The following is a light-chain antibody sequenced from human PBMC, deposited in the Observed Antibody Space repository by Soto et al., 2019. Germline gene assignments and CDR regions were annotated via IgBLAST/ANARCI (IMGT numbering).Light chain of an antibody. Sequence: QSVLTQPPSVSAAPGQRVTISCTGSSSNIGAGYDVHWYQQLPGTAPKLLIYGNSNRPSGVPDRFSGSKSGTSASLAITGLQAEDEADYYCQSYDSSLRAVVFGGGTKLTVL. CDR2: GNS. V-gene: IGLV1-40*01. CDR3: QSYDSSLRAVV. J-gene: IGLJ2*01. CDR1: SSNIGAGYD.